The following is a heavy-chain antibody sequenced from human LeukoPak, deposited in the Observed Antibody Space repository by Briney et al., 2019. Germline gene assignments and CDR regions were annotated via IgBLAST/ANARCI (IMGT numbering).Heavy chain of an antibody. D-gene: IGHD6-19*01. J-gene: IGHJ4*02. CDR3: ASLKQWLVPDPDY. V-gene: IGHV3-7*02. CDR1: GFTFSSYW. CDR2: IKQDGGEK. Sequence: GGSLRLSCAASGFTFSSYWMSWVRQAPGKVLEWVANIKQDGGEKYYGGSVKGRFTVSRHNAKNSLYLQMNSLRAEDTAVYYCASLKQWLVPDPDYWGQGTLVTVSS.